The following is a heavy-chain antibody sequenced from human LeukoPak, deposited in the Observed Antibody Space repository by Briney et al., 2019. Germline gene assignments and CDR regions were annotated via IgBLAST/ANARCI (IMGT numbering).Heavy chain of an antibody. J-gene: IGHJ4*02. Sequence: GGSLRLSCAASGFTSSSSAMSWVRQAPGEGMKLVSAISGSGGSTYYADSVKGRFTISRDNSRNTLYLQMNSLRAEDTAVYYCAKGDKDYLDYWGQGTLVTVSS. CDR2: ISGSGGST. V-gene: IGHV3-23*01. CDR1: GFTSSSSA. CDR3: AKGDKDYLDY.